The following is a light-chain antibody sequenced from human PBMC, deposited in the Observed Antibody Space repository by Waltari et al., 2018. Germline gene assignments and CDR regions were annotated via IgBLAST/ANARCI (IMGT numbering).Light chain of an antibody. CDR2: EVS. CDR3: LSYTSSSLVI. J-gene: IGLJ2*01. CDR1: SSDVGGDND. Sequence: QSALTQPASVSGSPGQALTLSGTGTSSDVGGDNDVPGYQQHPGKAPKLMIYEVSTRPSGVSSRFSGSKSGSTASLTISGLQAEDEADYYCLSYTSSSLVIFGGGTKLTVL. V-gene: IGLV2-14*03.